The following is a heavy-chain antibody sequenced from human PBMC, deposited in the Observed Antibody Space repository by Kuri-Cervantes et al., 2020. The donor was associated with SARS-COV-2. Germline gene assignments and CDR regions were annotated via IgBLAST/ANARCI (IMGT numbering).Heavy chain of an antibody. V-gene: IGHV2-70*11. D-gene: IGHD4-11*01. Sequence: SGLTLVKPTQTLTLTCSFPGFSLNTSGMCVSWMRQPPVKALEWLARSDWDDDKYYNTSLKTRLTISKDTSKNQVVLTMNNMDPLDKATYYCARIQATTVIADYWGQGTLVTVSS. CDR3: ARIQATTVIADY. J-gene: IGHJ4*02. CDR2: SDWDDDK. CDR1: GFSLNTSGMC.